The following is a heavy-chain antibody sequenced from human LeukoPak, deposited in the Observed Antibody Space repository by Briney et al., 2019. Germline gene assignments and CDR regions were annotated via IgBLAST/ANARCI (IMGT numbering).Heavy chain of an antibody. CDR1: GGXISSYY. CDR3: ARDRGYCTNGVCPDY. V-gene: IGHV4-59*01. CDR2: IYYSGST. D-gene: IGHD2-8*01. Sequence: PSETLSLTCTVSGGXISSYYCSWIRQPPGKGLEWLGYIYYSGSTNYNPSLKSRVTISVDTSKNQFSLKLSSVTAADTAVYYCARDRGYCTNGVCPDYWGQGTLVTVSS. J-gene: IGHJ4*02.